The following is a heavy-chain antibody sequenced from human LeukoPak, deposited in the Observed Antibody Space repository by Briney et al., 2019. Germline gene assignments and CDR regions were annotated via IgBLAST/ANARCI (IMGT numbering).Heavy chain of an antibody. Sequence: GGSLRLSCAASGFTFSSYAMSWVRQAPGKGLEWVSAISGSGGSTYYADSVKGRFTISRDNSKNTLYLQMNSLRAEDTAVYYCARDRGYGDYAEYYFDYWGQGTLVTVSS. CDR2: ISGSGGST. V-gene: IGHV3-23*01. CDR3: ARDRGYGDYAEYYFDY. J-gene: IGHJ4*02. D-gene: IGHD4-17*01. CDR1: GFTFSSYA.